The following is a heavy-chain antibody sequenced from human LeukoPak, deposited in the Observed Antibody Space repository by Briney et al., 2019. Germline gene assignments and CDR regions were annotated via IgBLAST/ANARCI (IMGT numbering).Heavy chain of an antibody. CDR3: AKDVVGYCSSTSCYGIDY. Sequence: GRSLRLSCAASGFTFSSYGMHWVRQAPGKGLEWVAFIRYDGSNKYYADSVKGRFTISRDNSKNTLYLQMNSLRAEDTAVYYCAKDVVGYCSSTSCYGIDYWGQGTLVTVSS. V-gene: IGHV3-30*02. CDR1: GFTFSSYG. J-gene: IGHJ4*02. D-gene: IGHD2-2*01. CDR2: IRYDGSNK.